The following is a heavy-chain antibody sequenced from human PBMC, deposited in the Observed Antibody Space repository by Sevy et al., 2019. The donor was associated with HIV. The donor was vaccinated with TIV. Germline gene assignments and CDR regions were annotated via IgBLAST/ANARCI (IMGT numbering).Heavy chain of an antibody. CDR3: ARAIAAPRGMDV. D-gene: IGHD6-13*01. Sequence: SETLSLTCTVSGDSISSYYWSWIRQPPGKGLEWIGYIYYSGITDYNPSLKSRVTISVDTSKNQFSLKLNSVIAADTAVYYCARAIAAPRGMDVWGQGTTVTVSS. J-gene: IGHJ6*02. CDR2: IYYSGIT. V-gene: IGHV4-59*01. CDR1: GDSISSYY.